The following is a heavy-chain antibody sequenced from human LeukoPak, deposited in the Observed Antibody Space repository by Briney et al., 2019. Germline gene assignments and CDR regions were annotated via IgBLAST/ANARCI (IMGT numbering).Heavy chain of an antibody. D-gene: IGHD3-16*01. V-gene: IGHV4-34*01. CDR3: ARFWGWSPSDYYFDY. CDR1: GGSFSGYY. Sequence: SETLSLTCAVYGGSFSGYYWSWIRQPPGKGLGWIGEINHSGSTNYNPSLKSRVTISVDTSKNQFSLKLSSVTAADTAVYYCARFWGWSPSDYYFDYWGQGTLVTVSS. CDR2: INHSGST. J-gene: IGHJ4*02.